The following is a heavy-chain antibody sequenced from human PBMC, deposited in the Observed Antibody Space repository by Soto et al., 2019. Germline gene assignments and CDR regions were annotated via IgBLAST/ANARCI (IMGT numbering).Heavy chain of an antibody. CDR3: ARDDVSSGYDRDYYYYGMDV. CDR1: GGTFSSDA. Sequence: QVQLVQSGAEVKKPGSSVKVSCKASGGTFSSDAISWVRQAPGQGLEWMGGIIPIFGTANYAQKFQGRVTITADESTSTAYMELSSLRSEDTAVYYCARDDVSSGYDRDYYYYGMDVWGQGTTVTVSS. J-gene: IGHJ6*02. CDR2: IIPIFGTA. V-gene: IGHV1-69*01. D-gene: IGHD5-12*01.